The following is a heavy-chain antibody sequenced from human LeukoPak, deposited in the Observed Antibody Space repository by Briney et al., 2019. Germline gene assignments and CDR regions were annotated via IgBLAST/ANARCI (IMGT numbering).Heavy chain of an antibody. CDR1: GFTFGDYA. CDR2: IRSKAYDGTT. D-gene: IGHD5-18*01. CDR3: ARRGYDYGYLDY. V-gene: IGHV3-49*04. J-gene: IGHJ4*02. Sequence: GGSLRLSCTASGFTFGDYAMSWVRQAPGRGLDWVGFIRSKAYDGTTEYGASVRGRFTISRDDSKSIAYLQMNSLKTEDTAVYYCARRGYDYGYLDYWGQGTLVTVSS.